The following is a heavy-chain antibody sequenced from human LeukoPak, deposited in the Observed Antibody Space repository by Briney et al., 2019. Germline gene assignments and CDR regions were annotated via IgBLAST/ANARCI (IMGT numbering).Heavy chain of an antibody. V-gene: IGHV4-34*01. CDR1: GGSFSGYY. CDR3: AGEIELERAGAFDC. D-gene: IGHD1-1*01. J-gene: IGHJ4*02. Sequence: SETLSLTCTVYGGSFSGYYWGWFRQPPGKGLEWIGEINHSGSTNYNPSLKSRVTISVDTSQNQFSLKLSSVTAADTAVYYCAGEIELERAGAFDCWGQGTLVTVSS. CDR2: INHSGST.